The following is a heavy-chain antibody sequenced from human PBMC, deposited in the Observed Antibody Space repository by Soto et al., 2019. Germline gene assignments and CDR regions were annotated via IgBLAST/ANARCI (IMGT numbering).Heavy chain of an antibody. V-gene: IGHV3-15*07. CDR1: GFTFSNAW. J-gene: IGHJ4*02. CDR3: TTAVVVVAARRGPFDY. Sequence: GESLKISCAASGFTFSNAWMNWVRQAPGKGLEWVGRIKSKTDGGTTDYAAPVKGRFTISRDDSKNTLYLQMNSLKTEDTAVYYCTTAVVVVAARRGPFDYWGQGTLVTVSS. D-gene: IGHD2-15*01. CDR2: IKSKTDGGTT.